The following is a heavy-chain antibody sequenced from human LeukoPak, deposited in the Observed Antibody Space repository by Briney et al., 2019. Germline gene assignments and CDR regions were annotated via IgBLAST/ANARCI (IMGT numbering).Heavy chain of an antibody. V-gene: IGHV4-34*01. J-gene: IGHJ6*03. D-gene: IGHD2-2*01. CDR3: ARGPRGGYCSSTSCFKAIYYYYYMDV. CDR2: INHSGST. Sequence: PSETLSLTCAVYGGSFSGYYWSWIRQPPGKGLEWIGEINHSGSTNYNPSLKSRVTISVDTSKNQFSLKLSSVTAADTAVYYCARGPRGGYCSSTSCFKAIYYYYYMDVWGKGTTVTVSS. CDR1: GGSFSGYY.